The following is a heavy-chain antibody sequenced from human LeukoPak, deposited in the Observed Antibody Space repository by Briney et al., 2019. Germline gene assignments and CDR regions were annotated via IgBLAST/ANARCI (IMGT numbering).Heavy chain of an antibody. Sequence: PGGSLRLSCAASGFTFSSYAMSWVRQAPGKGLEWVSAISGSGGSTYYADSVKGRFTISRDNSKNTLYLQMNSLRAEDTAIYYCAKDPTAMVTAGDCWGQGTLVTVSS. V-gene: IGHV3-23*01. CDR2: ISGSGGST. CDR1: GFTFSSYA. D-gene: IGHD5-18*01. CDR3: AKDPTAMVTAGDC. J-gene: IGHJ4*02.